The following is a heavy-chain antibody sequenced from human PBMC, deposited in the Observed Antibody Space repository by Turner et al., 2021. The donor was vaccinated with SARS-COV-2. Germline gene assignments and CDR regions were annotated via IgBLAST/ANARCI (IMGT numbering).Heavy chain of an antibody. V-gene: IGHV1-8*01. CDR3: ARGSYCSSTKCYTGGWIDP. CDR1: GYPFTSYD. D-gene: IGHD2-2*02. CDR2: MNANSGNT. Sequence: QVQLVQSGAEVKKPGASVKVSCQASGYPFTSYDINRFRQATGQGLEGMGWMNANSGNTGYAQKVKGRVTMTRNTSISTAYMGLSSLRSEDTAVYYCARGSYCSSTKCYTGGWIDPWGQGTLVTVSS. J-gene: IGHJ5*02.